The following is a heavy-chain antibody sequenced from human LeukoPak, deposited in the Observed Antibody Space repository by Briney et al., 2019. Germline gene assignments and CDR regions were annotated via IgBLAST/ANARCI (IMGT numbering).Heavy chain of an antibody. CDR3: YTVLVWCGYDAKETDK. CDR2: IKSKSDGGAT. Sequence: GGSLRLSCVASGFTFSYAWMNWVRQAPGKGLEWVGRIKSKSDGGATDYTAPVKGRFTISRDDSENTLYLHMNSLGTEDTGEYYCYTVLVWCGYDAKETDKWGQGTLVTVAS. CDR1: GFTFSYAW. V-gene: IGHV3-15*01. J-gene: IGHJ4*02. D-gene: IGHD5-12*01.